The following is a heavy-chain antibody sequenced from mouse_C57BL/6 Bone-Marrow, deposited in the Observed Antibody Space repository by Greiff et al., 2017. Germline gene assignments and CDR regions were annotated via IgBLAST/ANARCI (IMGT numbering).Heavy chain of an antibody. Sequence: EVQGVESGAELVRPGASVKLSCTASGFNIKDYYMHWVKQRPEQGLEWIGRIDPEDGDTEYAPKCQGKATMTAYTSSNTAYLQLSSLTSEDTAVYYCTTPYYGSSSFAYWGQGTLVTVSA. CDR1: GFNIKDYY. J-gene: IGHJ3*01. CDR2: IDPEDGDT. D-gene: IGHD1-1*01. CDR3: TTPYYGSSSFAY. V-gene: IGHV14-1*01.